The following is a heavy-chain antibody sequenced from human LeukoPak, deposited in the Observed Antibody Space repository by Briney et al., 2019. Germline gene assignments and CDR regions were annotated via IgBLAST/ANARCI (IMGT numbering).Heavy chain of an antibody. Sequence: SETLSLTCTVSGYSISSGSYWGWIRQPPGKGRGWFGSIYNSGSTYYNPSLKSRVTISVDTSKNQFSLKLSSVTAADTAVYYCARQGYYDSSGYYWTPFDYWGQGTLVTVSS. CDR3: ARQGYYDSSGYYWTPFDY. V-gene: IGHV4-38-2*02. CDR1: GYSISSGSY. CDR2: IYNSGST. D-gene: IGHD3-22*01. J-gene: IGHJ4*02.